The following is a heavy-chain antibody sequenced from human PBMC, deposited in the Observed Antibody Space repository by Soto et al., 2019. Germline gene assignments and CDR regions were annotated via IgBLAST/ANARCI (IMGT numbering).Heavy chain of an antibody. CDR1: GFTFRSYW. V-gene: IGHV3-74*01. D-gene: IGHD2-8*01. CDR2: INPDGSTI. J-gene: IGHJ4*02. Sequence: GGSLRLSCAASGFTFRSYWMHWVRQAPGKGLVWVSRINPDGSTITYADSVKGRFTISRDNAKNTLYLQMNSLRPEDTAVYYCARSLIGSTDYWGQGTLVTVSS. CDR3: ARSLIGSTDY.